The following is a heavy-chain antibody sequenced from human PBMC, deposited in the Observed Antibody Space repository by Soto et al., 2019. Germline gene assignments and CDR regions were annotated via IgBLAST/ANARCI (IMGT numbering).Heavy chain of an antibody. Sequence: PGGSLRLSCAASGFTFSSYWMSWVRQAPGKGLEWVANIKQDGSEKYYVDSVKGRFTISRDNAKNSLYLQMNSLRAEDTAVYYCARDRDIVVVPAAALERGRDCYGMDVWGQGTTVTVSS. J-gene: IGHJ6*02. CDR3: ARDRDIVVVPAAALERGRDCYGMDV. V-gene: IGHV3-7*01. CDR1: GFTFSSYW. D-gene: IGHD2-2*01. CDR2: IKQDGSEK.